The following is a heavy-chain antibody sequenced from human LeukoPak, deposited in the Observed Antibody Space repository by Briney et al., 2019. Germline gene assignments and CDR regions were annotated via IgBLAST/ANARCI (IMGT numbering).Heavy chain of an antibody. Sequence: GGSLRLSCAVSGFSFSTYGMHWVRQAPGKGLEWLAVISNDGYNIYYGDSVRGRFTISRDSSKNTLYLQMNSLRAEDSAVYYCAKDKFTRIGATGYFEYWGQGSLVAVSS. D-gene: IGHD6-13*01. J-gene: IGHJ4*02. V-gene: IGHV3-30*18. CDR3: AKDKFTRIGATGYFEY. CDR2: ISNDGYNI. CDR1: GFSFSTYG.